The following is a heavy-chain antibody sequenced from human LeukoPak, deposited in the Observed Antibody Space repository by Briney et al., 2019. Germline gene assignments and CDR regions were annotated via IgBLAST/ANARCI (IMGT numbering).Heavy chain of an antibody. CDR3: ASPRITGTSRPFDY. J-gene: IGHJ4*02. D-gene: IGHD1-7*01. CDR1: GFSFSSYA. CDR2: ISGSGGST. V-gene: IGHV3-23*01. Sequence: GGSLRLSCAASGFSFSSYAMNWVRQAPGKGLEWVSVISGSGGSTYYTDSVKGRFTISRDNSKNTLDLQMNSLRAEDTAVYYCASPRITGTSRPFDYWGQGTLVTVSS.